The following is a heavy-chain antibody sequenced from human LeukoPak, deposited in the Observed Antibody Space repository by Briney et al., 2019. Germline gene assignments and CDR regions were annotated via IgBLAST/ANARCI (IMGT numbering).Heavy chain of an antibody. CDR3: ARHGGDGYNSVFDY. Sequence: SETLSLTCTVSGGSISSYYWSWIRQPPGKGQEWIGYIYTSGSTNYNPSLKSRVTISVDTSKNQFSLKLSSVTAADTAVYYCARHGGDGYNSVFDYWGQGTLVTVSS. J-gene: IGHJ4*02. V-gene: IGHV4-4*09. CDR2: IYTSGST. CDR1: GGSISSYY. D-gene: IGHD5-24*01.